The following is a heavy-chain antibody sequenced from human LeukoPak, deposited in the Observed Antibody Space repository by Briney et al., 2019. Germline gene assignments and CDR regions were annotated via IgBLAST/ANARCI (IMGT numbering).Heavy chain of an antibody. CDR3: ARISLAKELDY. V-gene: IGHV1-46*01. J-gene: IGHJ4*02. Sequence: ASVKVSCKASGYTFTSYYMHWVRQAPGQGLEWMGIINPSGGSTSYAQKFQGRVTMTRDMSTSTVYMELSSLRSEDTAVYYCARISLAKELDYWGQGTLVTVSS. CDR1: GYTFTSYY. CDR2: INPSGGST. D-gene: IGHD3-10*01.